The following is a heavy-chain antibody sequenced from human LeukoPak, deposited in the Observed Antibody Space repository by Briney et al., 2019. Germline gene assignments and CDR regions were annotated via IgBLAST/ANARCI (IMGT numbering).Heavy chain of an antibody. V-gene: IGHV3-7*01. Sequence: GGSLRLSCAASGCTFSSYWMSWVRQAPGKGLEWVANIKQGGSEKYYVDSVKGRFTISRDNAKNSLYLQMNSLRAEDTAVYYCASDGYFEPYDYWGQGTLVTVSS. CDR1: GCTFSSYW. J-gene: IGHJ4*02. CDR3: ASDGYFEPYDY. CDR2: IKQGGSEK. D-gene: IGHD2/OR15-2a*01.